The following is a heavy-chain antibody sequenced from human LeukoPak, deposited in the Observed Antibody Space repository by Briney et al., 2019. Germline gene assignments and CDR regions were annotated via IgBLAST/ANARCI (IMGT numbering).Heavy chain of an antibody. J-gene: IGHJ5*02. CDR2: VDHTGST. Sequence: SETLSLTCSVSDDSITMYYWTWIRQPPGKGLEWIGYVDHTGSTNFNPSLNGRVTIFRDTSRNLFSLRLTSVTAADTAVYYCAREGSWYSNWFDPWGQGTLVTVSS. V-gene: IGHV4-59*01. CDR1: DDSITMYY. D-gene: IGHD6-13*01. CDR3: AREGSWYSNWFDP.